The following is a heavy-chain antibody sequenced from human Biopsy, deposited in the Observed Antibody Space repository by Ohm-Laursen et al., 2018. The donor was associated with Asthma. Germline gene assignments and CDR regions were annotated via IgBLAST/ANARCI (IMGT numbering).Heavy chain of an antibody. CDR1: GGSIRSYY. CDR3: AGFCGGGSCPDH. D-gene: IGHD2-15*01. V-gene: IGHV4-59*07. Sequence: SDTLSLTCAVSGGSIRSYYWIWIRQPAWKGREGMWNNHYKCSTYSNPSLKSRVTISVETFKKQISLRLSSVIAADTAVYYWAGFCGGGSCPDHWGQGTLVTAPS. J-gene: IGHJ4*02. CDR2: NHYKCST.